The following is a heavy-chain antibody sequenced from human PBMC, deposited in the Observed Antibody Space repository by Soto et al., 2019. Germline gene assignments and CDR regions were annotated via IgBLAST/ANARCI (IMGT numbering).Heavy chain of an antibody. Sequence: ASVKVSCKASGYTFSSHAIHWVRQAPGQRLEWMGWINAGNGDTKYSQKFQGRVAISRDTSASSVYMELSTLRSEDTAVYYCARDGARITVFGVVYYFDYWGQGTVVTVSS. V-gene: IGHV1-3*01. CDR2: INAGNGDT. CDR1: GYTFSSHA. J-gene: IGHJ4*02. CDR3: ARDGARITVFGVVYYFDY. D-gene: IGHD3-3*01.